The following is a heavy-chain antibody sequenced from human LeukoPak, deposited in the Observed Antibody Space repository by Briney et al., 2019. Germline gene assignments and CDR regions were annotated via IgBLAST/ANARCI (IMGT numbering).Heavy chain of an antibody. V-gene: IGHV1-8*03. J-gene: IGHJ5*02. CDR2: MNPNSGNT. Sequence: ASVKVSCKASGYTFTSYDINWVRQATGQGLEWMGWMNPNSGNTGYAQKFQGRVTITRNTSISTAYMELSSLRSEDTAVYYCARGVGVAARPNWFDPWGQGTLVTVSS. CDR1: GYTFTSYD. CDR3: ARGVGVAARPNWFDP. D-gene: IGHD6-6*01.